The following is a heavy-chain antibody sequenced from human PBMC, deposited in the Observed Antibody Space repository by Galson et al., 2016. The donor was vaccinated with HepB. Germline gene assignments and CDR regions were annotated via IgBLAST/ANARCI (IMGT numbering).Heavy chain of an antibody. V-gene: IGHV3-21*01. Sequence: SLRLSCAASGFTFSSYSMNWVRQAPGKGLQWVSSISSDSSDIYYLDSVKGRFIISRDNAKNSLYLQMNNLTAEDTAVYHCAAGSHRYWFDPWGQGTLVTVSS. CDR2: ISSDSSDI. D-gene: IGHD6-13*01. J-gene: IGHJ5*02. CDR1: GFTFSSYS. CDR3: AAGSHRYWFDP.